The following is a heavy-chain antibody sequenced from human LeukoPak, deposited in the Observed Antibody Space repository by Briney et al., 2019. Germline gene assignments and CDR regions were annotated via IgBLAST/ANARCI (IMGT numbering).Heavy chain of an antibody. CDR2: ISGSGGST. V-gene: IGHV3-23*01. D-gene: IGHD1-1*01. J-gene: IGHJ3*02. CDR1: GFTFDDYA. CDR3: AKEEGPGSSSGAFDI. Sequence: GGSLRLSCAASGFTFDDYAMSWVRQAPGKGLEWVSAISGSGGSTYYADSVKGRFTISRDNSKNTLYLQMNSLRAEDTAVYYCAKEEGPGSSSGAFDIWGQGTMVTVSS.